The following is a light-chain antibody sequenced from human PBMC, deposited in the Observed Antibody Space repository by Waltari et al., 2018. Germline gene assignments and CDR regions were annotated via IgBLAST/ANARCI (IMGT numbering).Light chain of an antibody. CDR2: FAS. Sequence: ELVLTQSPGTLSVSPGERATLSCRASQSMSNSYIAWYQQKPGQAPRLLMYFASTRVTGVPDRFSGSGSGTDFILTISRLEPEDSAVYYCQQYGDSWWTFGQGTKVEIK. V-gene: IGKV3-20*01. CDR3: QQYGDSWWT. J-gene: IGKJ1*01. CDR1: QSMSNSY.